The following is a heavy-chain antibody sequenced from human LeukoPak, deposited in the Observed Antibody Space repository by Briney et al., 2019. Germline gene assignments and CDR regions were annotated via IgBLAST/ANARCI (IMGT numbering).Heavy chain of an antibody. Sequence: ASVKVSCKASGGTFSSYAISWVRQAPGQGLEWMGRIIPIFGIANYAQKFQGRVTITADKSTSTAYMEPSSLRSEDTAVYYCARDLGRGYYDSSGYWGQGTLVTVSS. CDR2: IIPIFGIA. J-gene: IGHJ4*02. V-gene: IGHV1-69*04. CDR3: ARDLGRGYYDSSGY. CDR1: GGTFSSYA. D-gene: IGHD3-22*01.